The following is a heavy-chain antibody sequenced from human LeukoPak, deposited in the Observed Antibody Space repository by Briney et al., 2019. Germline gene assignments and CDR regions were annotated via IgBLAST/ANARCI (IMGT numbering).Heavy chain of an antibody. CDR1: GYTFTNYS. V-gene: IGHV1-18*01. CDR3: ARFYYGSGSYYYFDY. Sequence: GASVKVSCKASGYTFTNYSISWVRQAPGQGLEWMGWISAYNGYTNYAQKLQGRVPMTTDTSTGTAYMELRSLRSDDTAVYYCARFYYGSGSYYYFDYWGQGTLVTVSS. CDR2: ISAYNGYT. J-gene: IGHJ4*02. D-gene: IGHD3-10*01.